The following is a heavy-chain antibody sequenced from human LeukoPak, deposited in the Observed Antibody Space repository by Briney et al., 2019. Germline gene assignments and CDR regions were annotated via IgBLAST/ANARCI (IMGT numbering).Heavy chain of an antibody. Sequence: ASVKVSCKASGYTFTSYGISWVRQAPGQGLEWMGWISAYNGNTNYAQKLQGRVTMTTDTSTSTGYMELRSLRSDDTAVYYCARVHSYCSSTSCLDYWGQGTLVTVSS. V-gene: IGHV1-18*01. CDR1: GYTFTSYG. CDR3: ARVHSYCSSTSCLDY. CDR2: ISAYNGNT. D-gene: IGHD2-2*01. J-gene: IGHJ4*02.